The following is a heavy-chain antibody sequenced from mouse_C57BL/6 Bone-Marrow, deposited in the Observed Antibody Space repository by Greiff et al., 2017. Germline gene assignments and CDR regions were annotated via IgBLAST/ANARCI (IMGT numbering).Heavy chain of an antibody. CDR2: IDPSDSYT. Sequence: VKLQQPGAELVKPGASVKLSCKASGYTFTSYWMHWVKQRPGQGLEWIGEIDPSDSYTNYNQKFKGKATLTVDTSSSTAYMQLSSLTSEDSAVYYCARFDSRQLRLDYFDYWGQGTTLTVSS. V-gene: IGHV1-50*01. CDR1: GYTFTSYW. J-gene: IGHJ2*01. CDR3: ARFDSRQLRLDYFDY. D-gene: IGHD3-2*02.